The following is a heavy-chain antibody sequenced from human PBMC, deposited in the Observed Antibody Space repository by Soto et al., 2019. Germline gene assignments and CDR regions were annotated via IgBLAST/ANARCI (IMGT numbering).Heavy chain of an antibody. J-gene: IGHJ4*02. V-gene: IGHV4-39*01. CDR2: IYYSGST. CDR3: ARFSSSWSNFDY. CDR1: GGSISSSSYY. D-gene: IGHD6-13*01. Sequence: QPQLQESGPGLVKPSETLSLTCTVSGGSISSSSYYWGWIRQPPGEGLEWIGSIYYSGSTYYNPSLKSRVTISVDTSKNRFSLKLSSATAADTAVYYCARFSSSWSNFDYWGQGTLVTVSS.